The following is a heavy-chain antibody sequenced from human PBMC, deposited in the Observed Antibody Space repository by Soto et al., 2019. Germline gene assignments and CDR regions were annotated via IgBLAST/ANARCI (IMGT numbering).Heavy chain of an antibody. CDR1: GRSFSGYY. D-gene: IGHD4-17*01. CDR2: INHSGSN. V-gene: IGHV4-34*01. CDR3: ARAYGGNSGVFDY. J-gene: IGHJ4*02. Sequence: QVQLQQWGAGLLKPSETLSLTCAVYGRSFSGYYWSWIRQPPGKGLEWIGEINHSGSNNYNPTLRSRVTISVDTSRNQFSLNLSSVTAADTAVYYCARAYGGNSGVFDYWGQGTLVTVSS.